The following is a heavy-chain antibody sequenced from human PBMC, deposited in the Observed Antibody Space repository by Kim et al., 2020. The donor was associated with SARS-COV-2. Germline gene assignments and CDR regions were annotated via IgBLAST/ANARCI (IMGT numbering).Heavy chain of an antibody. D-gene: IGHD1-20*01. CDR3: ARSRYNWNYFDY. Sequence: YYADSVKGRFTISRDNSKNTLYLQMNSLRAEDTAVYYCARSRYNWNYFDYWGQGTLVTVSS. J-gene: IGHJ4*02. V-gene: IGHV3-33*01.